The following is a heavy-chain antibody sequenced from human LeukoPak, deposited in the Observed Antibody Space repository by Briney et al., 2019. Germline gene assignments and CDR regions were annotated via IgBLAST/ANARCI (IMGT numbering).Heavy chain of an antibody. J-gene: IGHJ5*02. CDR2: MNPNSGNT. CDR1: GYTFTSYD. Sequence: ASVKVSCKASGYTFTSYDINWVRQATGQGLEWMGWMNPNSGNTGYAQKFQGRVTITRNTSISTAYMELSSLRSEDTAVYYCARESYYYGSGTDNWFDPWGQGTLVTVSS. D-gene: IGHD3-10*01. CDR3: ARESYYYGSGTDNWFDP. V-gene: IGHV1-8*03.